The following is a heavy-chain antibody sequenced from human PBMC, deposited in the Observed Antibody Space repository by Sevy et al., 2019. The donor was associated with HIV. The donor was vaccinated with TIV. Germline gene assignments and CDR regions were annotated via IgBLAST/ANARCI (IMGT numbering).Heavy chain of an antibody. CDR3: TRGYYYDSSGYSDY. J-gene: IGHJ4*02. V-gene: IGHV3-49*03. Sequence: GGSLRLSCTGSGFTFGDYAMSWFRQAPGMGLEWVGFIRSKDYGGAPEYAASVKGRFTISRDDSKRIADLQMNSLKTEDTAVYYCTRGYYYDSSGYSDYWGQGTLVTVSS. D-gene: IGHD3-22*01. CDR2: IRSKDYGGAP. CDR1: GFTFGDYA.